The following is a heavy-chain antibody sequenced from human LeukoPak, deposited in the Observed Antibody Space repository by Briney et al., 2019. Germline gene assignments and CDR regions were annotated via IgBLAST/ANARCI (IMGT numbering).Heavy chain of an antibody. D-gene: IGHD3-16*01. V-gene: IGHV3-48*03. CDR1: GFTFSSYE. J-gene: IGHJ5*02. CDR2: ISSSGSRI. CDR3: ASQSFAKFDP. Sequence: GGSLRLSCAASGFTFSSYEMNWVRQAPGKGLEWVSYISSSGSRIYFADSVKGRFTISRDNAKNSLYLQMNSLRVEDTAVYYCASQSFAKFDPWGQGTLVIVSS.